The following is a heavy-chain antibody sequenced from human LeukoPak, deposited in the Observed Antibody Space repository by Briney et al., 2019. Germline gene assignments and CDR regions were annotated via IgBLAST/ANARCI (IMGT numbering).Heavy chain of an antibody. Sequence: SETLSLTCTVSGGSISGDYWSWIRQPPGKGLEWLGYIYYTGGTNYNPSLKSRVTISIDSSKNQFSLNLRSVTAADTAVYYCAGRGHRYSRDWGQGILVTISS. D-gene: IGHD2-15*01. CDR2: IYYTGGT. CDR1: GGSISGDY. CDR3: AGRGHRYSRD. J-gene: IGHJ1*01. V-gene: IGHV4-59*08.